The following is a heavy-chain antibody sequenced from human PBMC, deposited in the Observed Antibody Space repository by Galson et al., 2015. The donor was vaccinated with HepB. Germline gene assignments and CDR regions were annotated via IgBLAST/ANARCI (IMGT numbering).Heavy chain of an antibody. Sequence: SLRLSCAASGFTFSSYGMHWVRQAPGKGLEWVAVISYDGSNKYYADSVKGRFTISRDNSKNTLYLQMNSLRAEDTAVYYCARGGNYDFWSGPAENYYYYGMDVWGQGTTVTVSS. J-gene: IGHJ6*02. CDR2: ISYDGSNK. CDR3: ARGGNYDFWSGPAENYYYYGMDV. V-gene: IGHV3-30*03. D-gene: IGHD3-3*01. CDR1: GFTFSSYG.